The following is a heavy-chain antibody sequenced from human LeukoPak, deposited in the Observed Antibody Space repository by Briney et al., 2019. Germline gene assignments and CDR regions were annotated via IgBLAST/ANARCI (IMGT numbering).Heavy chain of an antibody. CDR2: INPSGGST. CDR1: GYTFTSYY. V-gene: IGHV1-46*01. J-gene: IGHJ5*02. CDR3: ARGPNRGTCYYGSGSSPFDP. D-gene: IGHD3-10*01. Sequence: ASVKVSCKASGYTFTSYYMHWVRQAPGQGLEWMGIINPSGGSTTYAQKFQGRVTMTRDMSTSTVYMELSSLRSEDTAVYYCARGPNRGTCYYGSGSSPFDPWGQGTLVTVSS.